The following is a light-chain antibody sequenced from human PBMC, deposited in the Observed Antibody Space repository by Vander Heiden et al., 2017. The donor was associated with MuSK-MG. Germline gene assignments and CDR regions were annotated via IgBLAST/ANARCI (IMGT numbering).Light chain of an antibody. J-gene: IGLJ2*01. V-gene: IGLV3-19*01. CDR1: SLRSYY. Sequence: SSELTQDPAVSVALGQTVRITCQGDSLRSYYASWYQQKPGQAPVLVIYGKNNRPSGIPDRFSGSSSGNTASLTITGAQAEDEADYYCNSRDSSGNVVFGGVTTLTVL. CDR2: GKN. CDR3: NSRDSSGNVV.